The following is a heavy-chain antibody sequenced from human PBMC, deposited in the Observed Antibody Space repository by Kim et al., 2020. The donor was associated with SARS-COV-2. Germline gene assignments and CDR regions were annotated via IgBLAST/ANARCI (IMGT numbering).Heavy chain of an antibody. CDR2: ISGSGGST. V-gene: IGHV3-23*01. J-gene: IGHJ6*02. Sequence: GGSLRLSCAASGFTFSSYAMSWVRQAPGKGLEWVSAISGSGGSTYYADSVKGRFTISRDNSKNTLYLQMNSLRAEDTAVYYCAKEVLRYFDWLLSGSGYYYYYGMDVWGQGTTVTVSS. CDR1: GFTFSSYA. CDR3: AKEVLRYFDWLLSGSGYYYYYGMDV. D-gene: IGHD3-9*01.